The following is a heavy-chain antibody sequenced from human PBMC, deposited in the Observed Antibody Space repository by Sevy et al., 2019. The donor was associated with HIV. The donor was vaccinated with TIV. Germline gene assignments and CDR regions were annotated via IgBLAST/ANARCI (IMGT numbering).Heavy chain of an antibody. Sequence: GGSLRLSCAASGFTFSSYGMHWVRQAPGKGLEWVAVIWYDGSNKYYADSVKGRFTISRDNSKNTLYLQMNSLRAEDTAWYYCARATGNWGDDAFDIWGQGTMVTVSS. CDR3: ARATGNWGDDAFDI. V-gene: IGHV3-33*01. CDR2: IWYDGSNK. D-gene: IGHD7-27*01. J-gene: IGHJ3*02. CDR1: GFTFSSYG.